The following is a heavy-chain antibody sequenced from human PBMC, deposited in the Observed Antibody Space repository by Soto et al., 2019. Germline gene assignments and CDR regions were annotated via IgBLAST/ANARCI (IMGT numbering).Heavy chain of an antibody. D-gene: IGHD2-2*02. CDR3: ARRVCSTSCYNNWFDP. CDR2: ISAYNGNT. Sequence: ASVKVSCKASGYTFTSYGISWLRQAPGQGLEWMGWISAYNGNTNYAQKLQGRVTMTTDTSTSTAYMELRSLRSDDTAVYYCARRVCSTSCYNNWFDPWGQGTLVTVSS. J-gene: IGHJ5*02. CDR1: GYTFTSYG. V-gene: IGHV1-18*04.